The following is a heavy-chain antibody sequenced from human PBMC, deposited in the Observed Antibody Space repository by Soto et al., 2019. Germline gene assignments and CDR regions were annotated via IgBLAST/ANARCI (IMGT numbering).Heavy chain of an antibody. D-gene: IGHD6-19*01. CDR3: ARVEVAGRESRFDP. Sequence: SETLSLTCAVSGGSISSSNWWSWVRQPPGKGLEWIGEIYHSGSTNYNPSLKSRVTISVDKSKNQFSLKLSSVTAADTAVYYCARVEVAGRESRFDPWGQGTLVTVSS. CDR1: GGSISSSNW. CDR2: IYHSGST. V-gene: IGHV4-4*02. J-gene: IGHJ5*02.